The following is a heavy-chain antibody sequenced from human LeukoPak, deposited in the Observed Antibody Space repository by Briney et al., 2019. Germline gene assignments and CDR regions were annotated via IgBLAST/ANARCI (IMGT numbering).Heavy chain of an antibody. V-gene: IGHV4-34*01. J-gene: IGHJ4*02. D-gene: IGHD4-17*01. CDR1: VGSFSVYY. Sequence: SETLSLTCAVYVGSFSVYYWSWIRQPPGKGLEWIGEINRGGSTNYSPSLKSRVTISLDTSKNQVSLKLSSVTAADTAMYYCGLSTTKATTRTIDYWGQGTLVTVSS. CDR2: INRGGST. CDR3: GLSTTKATTRTIDY.